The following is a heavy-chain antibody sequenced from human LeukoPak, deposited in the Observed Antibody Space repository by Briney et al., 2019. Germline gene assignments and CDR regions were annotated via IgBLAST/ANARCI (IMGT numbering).Heavy chain of an antibody. CDR3: ARVAHYDSSGIGNY. D-gene: IGHD3-22*01. CDR2: IYSGGST. V-gene: IGHV3-53*01. CDR1: GFTLSSNY. J-gene: IGHJ4*02. Sequence: GGSLRLSCAASGFTLSSNYMSWVRQAPGKGLEWVSVIYSGGSTYYADSVKGRLTISRDNSKNTVYLQMNSLRAEDTAVYYCARVAHYDSSGIGNYWGQGTLVTVSS.